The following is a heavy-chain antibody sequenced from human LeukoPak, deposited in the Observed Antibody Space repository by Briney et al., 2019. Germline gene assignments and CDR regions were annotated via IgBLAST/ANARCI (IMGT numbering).Heavy chain of an antibody. V-gene: IGHV1-3*01. Sequence: ASVKVSCKASGYTLTHYAVHWVRQAPGQRLEWMGWTNVGNDYTESSQKFQDRFIITSDPSATTVYMELSSLRSEDTAVYYCARDDFSTYPGLNYFDYWGQGSLVTVSS. CDR3: ARDDFSTYPGLNYFDY. CDR1: GYTLTHYA. D-gene: IGHD4-11*01. J-gene: IGHJ4*02. CDR2: TNVGNDYT.